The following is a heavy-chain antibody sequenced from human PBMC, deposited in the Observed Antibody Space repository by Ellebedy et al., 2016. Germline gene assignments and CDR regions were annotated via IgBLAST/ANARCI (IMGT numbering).Heavy chain of an antibody. CDR3: ARDLEFESRGCEFDY. V-gene: IGHV3-7*01. J-gene: IGHJ4*02. CDR1: GFNFSGRW. CDR2: INKDGSAK. Sequence: GGSLRLSCAASGFNFSGRWMSWVRQAPGKGLDWVASINKDGSAKYYVDSVKGQFTISRDNARNSLYLQMNSLRAEDMAVYYCARDLEFESRGCEFDYWGQGILVTVSS. D-gene: IGHD3-3*01.